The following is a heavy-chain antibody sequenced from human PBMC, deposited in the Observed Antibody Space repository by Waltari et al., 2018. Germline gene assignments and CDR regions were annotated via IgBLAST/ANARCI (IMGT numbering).Heavy chain of an antibody. CDR2: INRDANRK. CDR1: GFTLISYW. D-gene: IGHD7-27*01. J-gene: IGHJ4*02. Sequence: DVQVVESGGGLVQPGESLRLSCAASGFTLISYWMHWVLQVPGKGPIWVSRINRDANRKEYADSVKGRFSISRDNAKNMLYLQMNSLRAEDTAVYYCARSTLSGASYLDNWGQGTLVTVSS. CDR3: ARSTLSGASYLDN. V-gene: IGHV3-74*01.